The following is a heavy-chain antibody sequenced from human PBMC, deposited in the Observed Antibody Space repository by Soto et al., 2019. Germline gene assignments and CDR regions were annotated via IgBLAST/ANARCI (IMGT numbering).Heavy chain of an antibody. CDR3: AIADYGDDDY. V-gene: IGHV1-18*04. J-gene: IGHJ4*02. CDR1: GYTFGTST. Sequence: QLQLVQSGAEAKKPGASVKVSCKASGYTFGTSTISWLRQAPGKGLEWMGWIKAYSGNTNYAPKLQGRVTMTTDTPTSTAYMELRSLTTVDTATYYCAIADYGDDDYWGQGTLVTVSS. CDR2: IKAYSGNT. D-gene: IGHD4-17*01.